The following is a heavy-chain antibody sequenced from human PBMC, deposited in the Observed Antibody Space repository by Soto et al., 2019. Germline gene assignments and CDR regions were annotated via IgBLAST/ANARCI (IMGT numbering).Heavy chain of an antibody. CDR1: GYTFTSYG. V-gene: IGHV1-18*01. CDR3: ARDLGYYDSSGYLYYYYYGMDV. Sequence: ASVKVSCKASGYTFTSYGISWVRQAPRQGLEWMGWISAYNGNTNYAQKLQGRVTMTTDTSTSTAYMELRSLRSDDTAVYYCARDLGYYDSSGYLYYYYYGMDVWGQGTTVTVSS. D-gene: IGHD3-22*01. CDR2: ISAYNGNT. J-gene: IGHJ6*02.